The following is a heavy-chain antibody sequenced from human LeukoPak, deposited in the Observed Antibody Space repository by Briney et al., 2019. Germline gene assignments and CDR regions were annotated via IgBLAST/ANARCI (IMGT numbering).Heavy chain of an antibody. Sequence: GGSLRLSCAASGFTFSSYGMHWVRQAPGKGLEWVAFIRYDGSNKYYADSVKGRFTISRDNSKNTLYLQMNSLRAEDTAVYYCAEDTWDEPNFFDYWGQGTLVTVSS. J-gene: IGHJ4*02. D-gene: IGHD1-26*01. V-gene: IGHV3-30*02. CDR1: GFTFSSYG. CDR2: IRYDGSNK. CDR3: AEDTWDEPNFFDY.